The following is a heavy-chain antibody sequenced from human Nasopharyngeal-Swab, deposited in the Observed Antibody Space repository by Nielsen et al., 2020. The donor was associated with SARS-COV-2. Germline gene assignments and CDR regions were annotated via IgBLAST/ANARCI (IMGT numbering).Heavy chain of an antibody. D-gene: IGHD6-19*01. Sequence: ASVKVSCKASGYTFTHYGIHWVRQAPRQRPEWMGWINVDIGNTKYSQKFQGRVTITRDTSASTAYMELSSLRSDDTAVYYCARPNRGTSGWHSYDSWGQGTLVTVSS. CDR2: INVDIGNT. J-gene: IGHJ4*02. CDR3: ARPNRGTSGWHSYDS. CDR1: GYTFTHYG. V-gene: IGHV1-3*01.